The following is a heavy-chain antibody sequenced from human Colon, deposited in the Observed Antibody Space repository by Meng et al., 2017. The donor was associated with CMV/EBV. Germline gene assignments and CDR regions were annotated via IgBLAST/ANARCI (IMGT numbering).Heavy chain of an antibody. CDR2: INQSGST. J-gene: IGHJ4*02. Sequence: TLSLTCAVYGGYFKIYNWSWIRQSPRKGLEWIGEINQSGSTNYNPSLKSRVSMSIDTSKNQFSLRLTSVTAADTAMYYCARAGGADYWGQGTLVTVSS. CDR3: ARAGGADY. D-gene: IGHD3-10*01. CDR1: GGYFKIYN. V-gene: IGHV4-34*01.